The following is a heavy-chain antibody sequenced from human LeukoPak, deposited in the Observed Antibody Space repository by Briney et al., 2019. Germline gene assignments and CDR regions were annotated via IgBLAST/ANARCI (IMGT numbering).Heavy chain of an antibody. CDR2: ISWDGGST. D-gene: IGHD3-3*01. CDR1: GFTFDDYA. V-gene: IGHV3-43D*03. J-gene: IGHJ4*02. Sequence: GGSLRLSCAASGFTFDDYAMHWVRQAPGKGLEWVSLISWDGGSTYYADSVKGRFTISRDNSKNSLYLQMNSLRAEDTALYYCAKDAVRDFWSGYYTGWGQGTLVTVSS. CDR3: AKDAVRDFWSGYYTG.